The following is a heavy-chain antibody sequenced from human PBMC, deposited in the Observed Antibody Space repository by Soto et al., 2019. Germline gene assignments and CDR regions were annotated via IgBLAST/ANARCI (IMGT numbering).Heavy chain of an antibody. V-gene: IGHV1-69*01. CDR1: GGTFSSYA. CDR2: IIPIFGTA. Sequence: QVQLVQSGAEVKKPGSSVKVSCKASGGTFSSYAISWVRQAPGQGLEWMGGIIPIFGTANYAQKFQGRVTITADESTSTAYMELSSMRSEETAVYYCAREGIVVVPAAIHYGMDVWGQGTTVTVSS. CDR3: AREGIVVVPAAIHYGMDV. J-gene: IGHJ6*02. D-gene: IGHD2-2*02.